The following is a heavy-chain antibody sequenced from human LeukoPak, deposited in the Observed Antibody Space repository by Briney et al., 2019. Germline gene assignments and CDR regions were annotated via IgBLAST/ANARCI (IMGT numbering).Heavy chain of an antibody. CDR1: GFTFSNYA. CDR3: AKALGSVDPFDI. D-gene: IGHD3-16*01. Sequence: GGSLRLSCATSGFTFSNYAMSWVRQAPGKGLEWVSTIKRSDGGTYYADSVRGRFTISRDISKNMLFLQMNSLRAEDTALYYCAKALGSVDPFDIWGQGTMVIVSS. V-gene: IGHV3-23*01. CDR2: IKRSDGGT. J-gene: IGHJ3*02.